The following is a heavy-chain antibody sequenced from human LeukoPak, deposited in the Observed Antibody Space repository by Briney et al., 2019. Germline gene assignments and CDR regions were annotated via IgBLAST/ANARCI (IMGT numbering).Heavy chain of an antibody. J-gene: IGHJ4*02. CDR3: ARVGGMGQYYYGSGIGYFDY. CDR1: GGSISSSSYY. Sequence: SETLSLTCTVSGGSISSSSYYWSWIRQPAGKGLEWIGRIYTSGSTNYNPSLKSRVTMSVDTSKNQFSLKLSSVTAADTAVYYCARVGGMGQYYYGSGIGYFDYWGQGTLVTVSS. D-gene: IGHD3-10*01. CDR2: IYTSGST. V-gene: IGHV4-61*02.